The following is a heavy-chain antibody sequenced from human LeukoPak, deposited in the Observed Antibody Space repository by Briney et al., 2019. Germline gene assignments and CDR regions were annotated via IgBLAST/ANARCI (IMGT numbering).Heavy chain of an antibody. Sequence: SVKVSCKASGGTFSSYAISWVRQAPGQGLEWMGRIIPILGIANYAQKFQGRVTITADKSTSTAYMELSSLRSEDTAVYYCARAPQGVVVVPAASYDILTGYYPYGMDVWGQGTTVTVSS. CDR3: ARAPQGVVVVPAASYDILTGYYPYGMDV. D-gene: IGHD3-9*01. CDR2: IIPILGIA. J-gene: IGHJ6*02. V-gene: IGHV1-69*04. CDR1: GGTFSSYA.